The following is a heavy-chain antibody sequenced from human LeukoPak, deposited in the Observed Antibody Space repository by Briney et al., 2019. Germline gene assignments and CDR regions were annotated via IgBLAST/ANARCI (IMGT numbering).Heavy chain of an antibody. J-gene: IGHJ5*02. D-gene: IGHD3-10*01. Sequence: GGSLRLSCAASGFTFSSYWMSWVRQAPGKGLEWVANIKQDGSEKYYVDSVKGRFTISRDNAENSLYLQMNSLRAEDTAMYYCARPLYGSGSYYNLPRWSDPWGQGTLVTVSS. V-gene: IGHV3-7*03. CDR3: ARPLYGSGSYYNLPRWSDP. CDR1: GFTFSSYW. CDR2: IKQDGSEK.